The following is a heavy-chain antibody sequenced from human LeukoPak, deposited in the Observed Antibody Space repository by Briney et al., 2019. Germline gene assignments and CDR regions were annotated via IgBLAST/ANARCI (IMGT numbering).Heavy chain of an antibody. J-gene: IGHJ3*02. V-gene: IGHV3-11*01. CDR2: ISSSGSTI. CDR3: ASSDSYGRLDAFDI. CDR1: GFTFSDYY. Sequence: GGSLRLSCAASGFTFSDYYMSWIRQAPGKGLEGVSYISSSGSTIYYADSVKGRFTVSRDNAKNSLYLQMNSLRAEDTAVYYCASSDSYGRLDAFDIWGQGTMVTVSS. D-gene: IGHD5-18*01.